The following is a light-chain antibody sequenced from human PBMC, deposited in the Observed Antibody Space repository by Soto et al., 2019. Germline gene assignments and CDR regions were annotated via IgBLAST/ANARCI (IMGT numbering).Light chain of an antibody. V-gene: IGKV3-20*01. CDR1: QSVSSNY. CDR2: GAF. Sequence: EIVLTQSPCTLSLSPGERAPRSCRATQSVSSNYLAWYQQKPGQAPRLLIYGAFSRATGIPDRLSGIRYETYFTMTISRLDHEDVAGELCQRHGTSLVTFGLGATVDI. CDR3: QRHGTSLVT. J-gene: IGKJ3*01.